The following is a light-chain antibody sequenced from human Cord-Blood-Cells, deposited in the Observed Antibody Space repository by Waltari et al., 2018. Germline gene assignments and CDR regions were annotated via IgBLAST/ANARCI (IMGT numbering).Light chain of an antibody. Sequence: QSALTQPASVSGSPGQSITISCTGTSSDVGSYNLVSWYQQHPGKAPKLMIYEGSKRPSGVSNRFSGSKSGNTASLTISGLQSEDEADYYCCSYAGSITHWVFGGGTKLTVL. CDR2: EGS. J-gene: IGLJ3*02. CDR1: SSDVGSYNL. CDR3: CSYAGSITHWV. V-gene: IGLV2-23*01.